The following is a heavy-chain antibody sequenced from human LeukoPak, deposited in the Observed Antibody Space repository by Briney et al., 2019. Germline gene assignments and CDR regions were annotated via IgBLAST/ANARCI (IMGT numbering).Heavy chain of an antibody. D-gene: IGHD3-22*01. CDR1: GYTFTGYY. V-gene: IGHV1-2*02. CDR2: INPNSGDT. CDR3: AREGMYYYDSSAFDI. J-gene: IGHJ3*02. Sequence: ASVKVSCKASGYTFTGYYMHWVRQAPGQGLEWMGWINPNSGDTNYAQKFQGRVTMTRDTSISTAYMELSRLRSDDTAVYYCAREGMYYYDSSAFDIWGQGTMVTVSS.